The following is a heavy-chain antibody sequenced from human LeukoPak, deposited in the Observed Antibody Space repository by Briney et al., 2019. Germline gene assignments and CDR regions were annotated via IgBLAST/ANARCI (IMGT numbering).Heavy chain of an antibody. D-gene: IGHD6-19*01. Sequence: PSETLSLTCAVYGGSFSGYYWTWIRQPPGKGLEWIGEINHSGSTNYNPSLKSRVTISVDTSKNQFSLKLNSVTAADTAVYYCARARGAVAAYFDYWGHGTLVTVSS. J-gene: IGHJ4*01. CDR1: GGSFSGYY. CDR2: INHSGST. CDR3: ARARGAVAAYFDY. V-gene: IGHV4-34*01.